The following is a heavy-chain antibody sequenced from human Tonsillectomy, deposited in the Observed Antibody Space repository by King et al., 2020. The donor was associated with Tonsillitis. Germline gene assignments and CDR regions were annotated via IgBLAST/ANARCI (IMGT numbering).Heavy chain of an antibody. V-gene: IGHV3-21*01. CDR3: ARSGAPHVQGGYYYYGMDV. D-gene: IGHD3-10*01. J-gene: IGHJ6*02. CDR2: ISNSSSYI. CDR1: GFTFSSYT. Sequence: VQLVESGGGLVKPGGSLRLSCAASGFTFSSYTMNWVRQAPGKGLEWVSSISNSSSYIYYADSVKGRFTISRDNAKNSLYLQMNSLRAEDTAVYYCARSGAPHVQGGYYYYGMDVWGQGTAVTVSS.